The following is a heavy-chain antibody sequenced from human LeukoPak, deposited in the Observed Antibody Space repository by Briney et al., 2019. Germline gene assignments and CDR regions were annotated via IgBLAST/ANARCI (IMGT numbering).Heavy chain of an antibody. Sequence: ASVKVSCKASGGTFSSYAITWVRQATGQGLEWMGWMNPNSGDTAYAQKFQGRVAMTRDTSISTAYMELSSLRSEDTAVYYCARGLGDYYDTSGYYYAVPAHWGQGTLVTVSS. V-gene: IGHV1-8*02. CDR1: GGTFSSYA. J-gene: IGHJ4*02. CDR2: MNPNSGDT. D-gene: IGHD3-22*01. CDR3: ARGLGDYYDTSGYYYAVPAH.